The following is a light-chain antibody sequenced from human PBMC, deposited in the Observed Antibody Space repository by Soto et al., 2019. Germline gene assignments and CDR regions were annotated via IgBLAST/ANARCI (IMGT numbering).Light chain of an antibody. CDR3: QQYDSSPLT. V-gene: IGKV3-20*01. CDR2: GAS. CDR1: QSVSSSY. J-gene: IGKJ4*01. Sequence: EIVLTQSPGTLSLSPGERATLSCRASQSVSSSYLAWYQQKPGQATRLLIYGASSRATGIPDRFSGSGSGTDFTLTISRLEPVDFAVYYCQQYDSSPLTFGVGTKVEIK.